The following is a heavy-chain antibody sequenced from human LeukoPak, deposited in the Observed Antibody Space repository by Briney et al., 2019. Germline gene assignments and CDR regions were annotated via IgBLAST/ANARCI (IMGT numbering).Heavy chain of an antibody. CDR1: GGSFSGYY. V-gene: IGHV4-34*01. CDR2: INHSGST. D-gene: IGHD2/OR15-2a*01. Sequence: PSETLSLTCAVYGGSFSGYYWSWIRQPPGKGLEWIGEINHSGSTNYNPSLKSRVTISVDTSKNQFSLKLSSVTAADTAVYYCARPFLGRVRTFDIWGQGTMVTVSS. CDR3: ARPFLGRVRTFDI. J-gene: IGHJ3*02.